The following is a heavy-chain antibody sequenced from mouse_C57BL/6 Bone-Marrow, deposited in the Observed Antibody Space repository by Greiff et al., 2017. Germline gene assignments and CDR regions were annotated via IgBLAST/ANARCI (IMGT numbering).Heavy chain of an antibody. V-gene: IGHV1-81*01. CDR1: GYTFTSYG. D-gene: IGHD1-1*01. J-gene: IGHJ3*01. CDR2: IYPRSGNP. Sequence: VKLVESGAELARPGASVKLSCKASGYTFTSYGISWVKQRTGQGLEWIGEIYPRSGNPYYNEKFKGKATLTADKSSSTAYMELRSLTSEDSAVYFCAHGVYYSRFAYWGQGTLVT. CDR3: AHGVYYSRFAY.